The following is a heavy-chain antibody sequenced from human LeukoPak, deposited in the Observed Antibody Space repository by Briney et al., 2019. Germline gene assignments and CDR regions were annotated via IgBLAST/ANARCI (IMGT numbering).Heavy chain of an antibody. CDR2: IYYSGST. V-gene: IGHV4-39*07. J-gene: IGHJ3*02. CDR1: GASVSNNNYY. Sequence: PSETLSLTCTVSGASVSNNNYYWGWIRQSPGKGLEWIASIYYSGSTYYNPSLKSRVTISVDTSKNQLSLKLNSVTAADTAVYYCAPGGYTGYGHAFDIWGQGTMVTVSS. D-gene: IGHD5-12*01. CDR3: APGGYTGYGHAFDI.